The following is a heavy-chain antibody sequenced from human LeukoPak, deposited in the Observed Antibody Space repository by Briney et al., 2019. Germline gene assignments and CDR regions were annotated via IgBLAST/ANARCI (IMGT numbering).Heavy chain of an antibody. CDR3: ARGQPSPYYYGMDV. CDR1: GGTFSSYA. J-gene: IGHJ6*02. V-gene: IGHV1-69*04. CDR2: IIPILGIA. Sequence: ASVKVSCTASGGTFSSYAISWVRQAPGQGLEWMGRIIPILGIANYAQEFQGRVTITADKSTSTAYMELSSLRSEDTAVYYCARGQPSPYYYGMDVWGQGTTVTVSS.